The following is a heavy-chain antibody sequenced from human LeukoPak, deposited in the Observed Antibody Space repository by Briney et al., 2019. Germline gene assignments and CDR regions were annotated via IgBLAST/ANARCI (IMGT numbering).Heavy chain of an antibody. CDR3: ARSDILTGYSRAGNWFDP. CDR1: GGSISSSNW. D-gene: IGHD3-9*01. J-gene: IGHJ5*02. V-gene: IGHV4-4*02. Sequence: SETLSLTCAISGGSISSSNWWSWVRQPPGKGLEWIGEIYHSGSTNYNPSLKSRVTISVDTSKNQFSLKLSSVTAADTAVYYCARSDILTGYSRAGNWFDPWGQGTLVTVSS. CDR2: IYHSGST.